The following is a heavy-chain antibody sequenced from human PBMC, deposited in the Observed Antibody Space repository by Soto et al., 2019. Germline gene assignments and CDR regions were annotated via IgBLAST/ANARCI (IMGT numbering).Heavy chain of an antibody. J-gene: IGHJ3*02. D-gene: IGHD3-10*01. V-gene: IGHV4-59*01. CDR2: IYYSGST. CDR3: ARVWGGAFDI. CDR1: GGSISSYY. Sequence: SETRSLTCTVSGGSISSYYWSWIRQPPGKGLEWIGYIYYSGSTNYNPSLKSRVTISVDTSKNQFSLKLSSVTAADTAVYYCARVWGGAFDIWGQGTMVTVS.